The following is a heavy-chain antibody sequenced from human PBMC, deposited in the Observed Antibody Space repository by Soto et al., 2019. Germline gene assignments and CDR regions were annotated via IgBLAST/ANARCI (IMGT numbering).Heavy chain of an antibody. Sequence: PGGSLRLYCASSGSTFDDYAMHWVSQSPGKGLEWVTGISWNSDTIGYADSVKGRFTISRDNAKNSLYLQMNSLRAEDTAFYYCARDVWSRASGPPDSWGQGNLVTVSS. D-gene: IGHD3-10*01. J-gene: IGHJ4*02. CDR2: ISWNSDTI. V-gene: IGHV3-9*01. CDR1: GSTFDDYA. CDR3: ARDVWSRASGPPDS.